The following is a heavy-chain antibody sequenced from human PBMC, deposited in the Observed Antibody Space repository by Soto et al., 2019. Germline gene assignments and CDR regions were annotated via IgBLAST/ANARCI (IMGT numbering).Heavy chain of an antibody. CDR3: ARAREDTSGWFDY. J-gene: IGHJ4*02. D-gene: IGHD6-19*01. CDR1: GYIFSDNY. V-gene: IGHV1-2*02. Sequence: QVQLVQSGAEVKQPGASMKVSCKASGYIFSDNYIHWVRQAPGQGLEWMAWINPKSGGTNYARNFQGRVTLTRDTSISTDYMDLSRLTSDDTAVYYCARAREDTSGWFDYWGQGNLVTVSS. CDR2: INPKSGGT.